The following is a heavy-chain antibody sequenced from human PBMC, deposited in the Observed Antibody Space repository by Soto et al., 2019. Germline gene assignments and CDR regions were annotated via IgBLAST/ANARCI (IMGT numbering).Heavy chain of an antibody. CDR1: GFTFSSYA. CDR3: AKDRRDYYDSSENWFDP. CDR2: ISGSGGST. J-gene: IGHJ5*02. D-gene: IGHD3-22*01. V-gene: IGHV3-23*01. Sequence: GGSLRLSCAASGFTFSSYAMSWVRQAPGKGLEWVSAISGSGGSTYYADSVKGRFTISRDNSKNTLYLQMNSLRAEDTAVYYCAKDRRDYYDSSENWFDPWGPGTLVTVSS.